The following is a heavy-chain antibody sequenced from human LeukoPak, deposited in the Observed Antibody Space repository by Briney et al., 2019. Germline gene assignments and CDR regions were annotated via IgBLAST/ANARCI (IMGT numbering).Heavy chain of an antibody. CDR1: GDSLSHYY. Sequence: SETLSLTCTVSGDSLSHYYWSWIRQPPGKGLEWIGYIYYPGSTDYSPSLKSRATISLATSKNQISLKLSSVTAADTAVYYCARTGETFFDSWGQGTLVTVSS. CDR3: ARTGETFFDS. D-gene: IGHD1-1*01. J-gene: IGHJ4*02. V-gene: IGHV4-59*08. CDR2: IYYPGST.